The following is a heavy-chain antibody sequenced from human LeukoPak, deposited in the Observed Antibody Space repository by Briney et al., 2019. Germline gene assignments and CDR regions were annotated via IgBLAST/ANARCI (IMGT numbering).Heavy chain of an antibody. CDR2: TSYDGSNK. V-gene: IGHV3-30-3*01. Sequence: PGGSLRLSCAASAFTFSSYAMHWVRQAPGKGLEWVAVTSYDGSNKYYADSVKGRFTISRDNSKNTLYLQMNSLRAEDTAVYYCARGLEYSSSSDYWGQGTLVTVSS. D-gene: IGHD6-6*01. J-gene: IGHJ4*02. CDR3: ARGLEYSSSSDY. CDR1: AFTFSSYA.